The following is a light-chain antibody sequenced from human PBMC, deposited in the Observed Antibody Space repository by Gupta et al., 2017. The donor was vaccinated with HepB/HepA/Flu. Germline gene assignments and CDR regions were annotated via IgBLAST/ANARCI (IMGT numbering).Light chain of an antibody. CDR2: DAS. Sequence: DIQMTQSPSSLSASVGDRVTITCQASKDISNYLNWYQQKPGKAPKLLIYDASNLETGVPSRFSGSGSGTDFTFTISSLQPEDIATYYCQQYDNRFMYTFGQGTKLEIK. CDR1: KDISNY. V-gene: IGKV1-33*01. CDR3: QQYDNRFMYT. J-gene: IGKJ2*01.